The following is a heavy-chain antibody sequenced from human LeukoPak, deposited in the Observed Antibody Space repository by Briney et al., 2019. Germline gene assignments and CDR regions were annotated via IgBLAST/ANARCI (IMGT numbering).Heavy chain of an antibody. Sequence: GGSLRLSCAASRFTFSSYRMNWVRQAPGKGLEWVSSISTRSSYINYADSVKGRFTISRDNAKNSLYLQMNSLRAEDTAVYYCMREMGATGSREWDYWGQGTLVTVSS. CDR2: ISTRSSYI. D-gene: IGHD1-26*01. CDR1: RFTFSSYR. J-gene: IGHJ4*02. CDR3: MREMGATGSREWDY. V-gene: IGHV3-21*01.